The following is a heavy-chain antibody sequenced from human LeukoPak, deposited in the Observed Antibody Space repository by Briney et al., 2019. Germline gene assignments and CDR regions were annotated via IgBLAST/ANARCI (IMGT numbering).Heavy chain of an antibody. CDR3: ARVGPQGSGYDADAFDI. V-gene: IGHV4-39*07. J-gene: IGHJ3*02. CDR2: IYYSGST. Sequence: SETLSLTCTVSGGSISSSSYYWGWIRQPPGKGLEWIGSIYYSGSTYYNPSLKSRVTISVDTSKNQFSLKLSSVTAADTAVYYCARVGPQGSGYDADAFDIWGQGTMVTVSS. D-gene: IGHD3-22*01. CDR1: GGSISSSSYY.